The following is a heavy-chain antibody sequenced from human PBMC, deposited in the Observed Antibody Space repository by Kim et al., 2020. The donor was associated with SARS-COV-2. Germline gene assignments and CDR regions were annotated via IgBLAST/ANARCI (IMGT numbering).Heavy chain of an antibody. D-gene: IGHD3-22*01. J-gene: IGHJ2*01. CDR1: GGSISSGGYY. Sequence: SETLSLTCTVSGGSISSGGYYWSWIRQHPGKGLEWIGYIYYSGSTYYNPSLKSRVTISVDTSKNQFSLKLSSATAADTAVYYCARRSVPGSSGYLVANWYFDLWGRSTLVTVSS. CDR2: IYYSGST. CDR3: ARRSVPGSSGYLVANWYFDL. V-gene: IGHV4-31*03.